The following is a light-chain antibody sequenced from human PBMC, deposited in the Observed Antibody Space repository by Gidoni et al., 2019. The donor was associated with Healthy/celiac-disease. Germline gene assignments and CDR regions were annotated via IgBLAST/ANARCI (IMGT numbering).Light chain of an antibody. CDR2: GAS. Sequence: EIAMTQTPATLPVSPGARASHSCRARQSVSSTLAWYQQNPGQAPRLLIYGASTRAPGIPARFSGSGSGTEFTLTLSSLQSEDFAVSYCQQYNNWPGTFGQGTKVEI. CDR1: QSVSST. J-gene: IGKJ1*01. V-gene: IGKV3-15*01. CDR3: QQYNNWPGT.